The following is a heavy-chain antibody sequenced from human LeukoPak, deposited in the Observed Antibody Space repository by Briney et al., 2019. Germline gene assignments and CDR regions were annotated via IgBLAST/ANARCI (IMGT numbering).Heavy chain of an antibody. V-gene: IGHV4-39*07. CDR1: GGSISSSSYY. D-gene: IGHD6-13*01. J-gene: IGHJ5*02. CDR3: AREFRYSSSWYHPYNWFDP. Sequence: SETLSLTCTVSGGSISSSSYYWGWIRQPPGKGLEWIGSIYYSGSTYYNPSLKSRVTISVDTSKNQFSLKLSSVTAADTAVYYCAREFRYSSSWYHPYNWFDPWGQGTLVTVSS. CDR2: IYYSGST.